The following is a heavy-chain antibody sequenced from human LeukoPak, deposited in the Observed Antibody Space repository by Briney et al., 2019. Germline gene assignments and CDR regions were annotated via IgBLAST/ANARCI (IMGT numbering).Heavy chain of an antibody. CDR3: ARDVVAAAGTWDY. Sequence: PSETLSLTCTVSGDSISSGDYYWSWIRQPAGKGLEWIGRISSSGSTNYNPSLESRVTMSVDTSKNQLSLKLSSVTAADTAVYYCARDVVAAAGTWDYWGQGTLVTVSS. CDR2: ISSSGST. J-gene: IGHJ4*02. D-gene: IGHD6-13*01. V-gene: IGHV4-61*02. CDR1: GDSISSGDYY.